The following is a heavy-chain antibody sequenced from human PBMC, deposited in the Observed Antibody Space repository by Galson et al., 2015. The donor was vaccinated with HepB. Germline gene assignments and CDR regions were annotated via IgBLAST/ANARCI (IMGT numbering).Heavy chain of an antibody. D-gene: IGHD6-13*01. CDR2: IYWSDDK. CDR1: GFSLSTSGVG. J-gene: IGHJ2*01. CDR3: AHSRFGGSSWYYWYFDL. Sequence: PALVKPTQTLTLTCTFSGFSLSTSGVGVGWIRQPPGKALEWLALIYWSDDKRYSPSLESRLTITKDTSKSQAVLTMTNMDPVDTAAYYCAHSRFGGSSWYYWYFDLWGRGTLVTVSS. V-gene: IGHV2-5*01.